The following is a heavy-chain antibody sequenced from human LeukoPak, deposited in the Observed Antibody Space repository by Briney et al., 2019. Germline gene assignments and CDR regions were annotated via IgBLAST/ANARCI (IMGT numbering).Heavy chain of an antibody. CDR3: ASNLDTASPYGMDV. CDR1: GFTFSSYS. V-gene: IGHV3-21*01. J-gene: IGHJ6*02. Sequence: GGSLRLSCAASGFTFSSYSMNWVRQAPGKGLEWVSSISSSSSYIYYADSVKGRLTISRDNAKNSLYLQMNSLRAEDTAVYYCASNLDTASPYGMDVWGQGTTVTVSS. D-gene: IGHD5-18*01. CDR2: ISSSSSYI.